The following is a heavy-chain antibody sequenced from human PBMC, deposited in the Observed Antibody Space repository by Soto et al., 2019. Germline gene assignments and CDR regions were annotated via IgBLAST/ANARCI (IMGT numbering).Heavy chain of an antibody. Sequence: EVQLVESGGGLVKPGGSLRLSCAASGFNFNSYTINWVRQAPGKRLEWLSSISSSGYIFSTDSVRGRFTISRDNAKNSVYLQINSLRAEDTAVYFCARDCSGGSCYPGMHVWGQGTTVTVSS. CDR3: ARDCSGGSCYPGMHV. D-gene: IGHD2-15*01. CDR2: ISSSGYI. J-gene: IGHJ6*02. V-gene: IGHV3-21*01. CDR1: GFNFNSYT.